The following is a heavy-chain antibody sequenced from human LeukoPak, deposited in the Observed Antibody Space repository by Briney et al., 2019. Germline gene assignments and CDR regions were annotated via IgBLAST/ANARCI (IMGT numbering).Heavy chain of an antibody. CDR2: IYTSGST. CDR1: GGSLSSYY. J-gene: IGHJ3*02. Sequence: SDTLSLTCTVSGGSLSSYYWSWIRQPAGKGLEWIGRIYTSGSTNYNPSLKSRGTMSVDTFKNQFSLKLSSVTAADTAVYYCARVRTYYDILTAEGDAFDIWGQGTMVTVSS. V-gene: IGHV4-4*07. D-gene: IGHD3-9*01. CDR3: ARVRTYYDILTAEGDAFDI.